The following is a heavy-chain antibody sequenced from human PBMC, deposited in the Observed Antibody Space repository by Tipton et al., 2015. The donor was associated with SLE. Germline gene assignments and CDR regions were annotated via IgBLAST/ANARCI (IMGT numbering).Heavy chain of an antibody. CDR3: ARDPRYGNFDY. D-gene: IGHD5-18*01. CDR1: GGSISSGSYY. Sequence: TLSLTCTVSGGSISSGSYYWSWIRQPAGKGLEWIGHIYTSGSTDYNPSLKSRVTISVDTSKNQFSLKLSSVTAADTAVYYCARDPRYGNFDYWGQGTLVTVSS. V-gene: IGHV4-61*09. CDR2: IYTSGST. J-gene: IGHJ4*02.